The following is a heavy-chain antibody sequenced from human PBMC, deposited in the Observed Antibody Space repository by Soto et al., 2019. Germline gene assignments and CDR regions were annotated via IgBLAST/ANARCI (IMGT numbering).Heavy chain of an antibody. CDR2: INHSGST. J-gene: IGHJ6*03. V-gene: IGHV4-34*01. CDR3: ARGVEYSSSSGPQLRDYYYMDV. D-gene: IGHD6-6*01. Sequence: SETLSLTCAVYGGSFSGYYWSWIRQPPGKGLEWIGEINHSGSTNYNPSLKSRVTISVDTSKNQFSLKLSSVTAADTAVYYCARGVEYSSSSGPQLRDYYYMDVWGKGTTVTVSS. CDR1: GGSFSGYY.